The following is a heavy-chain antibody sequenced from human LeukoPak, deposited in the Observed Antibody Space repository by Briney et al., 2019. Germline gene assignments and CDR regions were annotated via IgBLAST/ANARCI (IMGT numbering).Heavy chain of an antibody. CDR2: IYTSGST. CDR3: ARERRVRRWILFDY. CDR1: GGSISSATYY. Sequence: SETLSLTCTVSGGSISSATYYWSWIRQPAGKGLEWIGRIYTSGSTNYNPSLKSRVTISVDTSKNQFSLKLSSVTAADTAVYYCARERRVRRWILFDYWGQGTLVTVSS. D-gene: IGHD2-2*03. V-gene: IGHV4-61*02. J-gene: IGHJ4*02.